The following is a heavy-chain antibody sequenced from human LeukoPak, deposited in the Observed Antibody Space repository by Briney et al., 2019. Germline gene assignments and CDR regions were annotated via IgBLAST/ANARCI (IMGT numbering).Heavy chain of an antibody. Sequence: SETLSLTCAVYGESFSGYFWNWIRQPPGKGLEWIGEINHSGSTSNHNPSLKSRVAMSVDTSKNQFSLKLSSVTAADTAVYYCARAYLIVGARGGFDYWGQGTLVTVSS. V-gene: IGHV4-34*01. CDR1: GESFSGYF. CDR3: ARAYLIVGARGGFDY. J-gene: IGHJ4*02. D-gene: IGHD1-26*01. CDR2: INHSGSTS.